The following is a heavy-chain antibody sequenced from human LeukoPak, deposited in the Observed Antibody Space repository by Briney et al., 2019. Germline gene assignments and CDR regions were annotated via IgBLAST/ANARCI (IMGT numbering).Heavy chain of an antibody. D-gene: IGHD4-23*01. CDR2: IASDGSST. Sequence: GGSLRLSCAASGFTFSSYWMNWVCQAPGKGLVWVSRIASDGSSTTYADSVKGRFSISRDNAKNTLYLQMNSLRVEDTAVYYCARGRPHGNDYWGQGTLVTVSS. J-gene: IGHJ4*02. CDR1: GFTFSSYW. CDR3: ARGRPHGNDY. V-gene: IGHV3-74*01.